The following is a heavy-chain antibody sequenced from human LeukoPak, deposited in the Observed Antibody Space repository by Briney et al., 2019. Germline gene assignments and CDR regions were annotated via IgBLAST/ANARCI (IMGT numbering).Heavy chain of an antibody. V-gene: IGHV3-23*01. CDR1: GFTFSSYA. CDR3: AKPIVVVTAIGAFDI. Sequence: GGSLRLSCAASGFTFSSYAMSWARQAPGKGLEWVSAISGSGGSTYYADSVKGRFTISRDNSKNTLYLQMNSLRAEDTAVYYCAKPIVVVTAIGAFDIWGQGTMVTVSS. CDR2: ISGSGGST. J-gene: IGHJ3*02. D-gene: IGHD2-21*02.